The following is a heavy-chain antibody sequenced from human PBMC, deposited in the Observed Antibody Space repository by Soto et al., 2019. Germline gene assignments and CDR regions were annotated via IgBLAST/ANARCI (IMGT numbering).Heavy chain of an antibody. Sequence: PGGSLRLSCAASGFTFSSYGMHWVRQAPGKGLGWVAVISYDGSNKYYADSVKGRFTVSRDNSKNTLYLQMNSLRAEDTAVYYCAKERVAAAGTSKYYGMGVWGQGTTVTVSS. CDR2: ISYDGSNK. CDR1: GFTFSSYG. J-gene: IGHJ6*02. V-gene: IGHV3-30*18. D-gene: IGHD6-13*01. CDR3: AKERVAAAGTSKYYGMGV.